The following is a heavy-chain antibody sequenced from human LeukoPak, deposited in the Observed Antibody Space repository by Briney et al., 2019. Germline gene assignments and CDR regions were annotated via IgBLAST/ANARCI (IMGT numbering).Heavy chain of an antibody. J-gene: IGHJ4*02. Sequence: SETLSLTCAVYGGSFSGYYWSWIRQPPGKGLEWIGEINHSGSTNYNPSLKSRVTISVDTSKNQFSLKLSSVTAADTAVYYCARGPWIQLYDPVVTPFYYWGQGTLVTVSS. CDR1: GGSFSGYY. V-gene: IGHV4-34*01. CDR2: INHSGST. D-gene: IGHD5-18*01. CDR3: ARGPWIQLYDPVVTPFYY.